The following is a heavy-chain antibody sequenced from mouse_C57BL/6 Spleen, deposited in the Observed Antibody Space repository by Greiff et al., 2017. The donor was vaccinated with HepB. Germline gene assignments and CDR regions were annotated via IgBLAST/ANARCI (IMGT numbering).Heavy chain of an antibody. CDR1: GFIFSSYA. D-gene: IGHD1-3*01. V-gene: IGHV5-9-1*02. J-gene: IGHJ2*01. Sequence: EVKLVESGEGLVKPGGSLKLSCAASGFIFSSYAMSWVRQTPEKRLEWVAYISSGGDYIYYADTVKGRFTISRDNARNTLYLQMSSLKSEDTAMYYCTREVWGRGYFDYWGQGTTLTVSS. CDR3: TREVWGRGYFDY. CDR2: ISSGGDYI.